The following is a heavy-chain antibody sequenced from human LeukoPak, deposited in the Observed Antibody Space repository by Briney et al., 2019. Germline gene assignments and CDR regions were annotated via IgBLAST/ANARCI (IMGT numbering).Heavy chain of an antibody. D-gene: IGHD3-10*01. J-gene: IGHJ6*03. Sequence: PSETLSLTCTVSGGSISSYYWSWIRQPAGKGLEWIGRIYTSGSTNYNPSLKSRVTMSVDTSKNQFSLKLSSVTAADTAVYYCARDIYYYGSGSYYNNYYYYYYMDVWGKGTTVTISS. CDR3: ARDIYYYGSGSYYNNYYYYYYMDV. V-gene: IGHV4-4*07. CDR2: IYTSGST. CDR1: GGSISSYY.